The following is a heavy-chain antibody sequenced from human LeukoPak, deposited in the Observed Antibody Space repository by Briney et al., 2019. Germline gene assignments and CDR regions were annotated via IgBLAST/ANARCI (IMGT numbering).Heavy chain of an antibody. CDR1: GGSISSSSYY. CDR3: ARSTYSYACLDY. V-gene: IGHV4-39*07. J-gene: IGHJ4*02. D-gene: IGHD5-18*01. Sequence: SETLSLTCTVSGGSISSSSYYWGWIRQPPGKGLEWIGEINHSGSTNYNPSLKSRVTISVDTSKNQFSLKLSSVTAADTAVYYCARSTYSYACLDYWGQGTLVTVSS. CDR2: INHSGST.